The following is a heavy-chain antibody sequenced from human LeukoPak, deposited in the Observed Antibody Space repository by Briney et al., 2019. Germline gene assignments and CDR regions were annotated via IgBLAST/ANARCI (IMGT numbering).Heavy chain of an antibody. Sequence: ASVKVSCKAFGYTFTSNYMHWVRQAPGQGPEWMGVISPSGGSTTYAQSLRDRVTMTTDTSTSTIYMELRSLRSDDTAVYYCAKGRVIYYDTTGYRPDDSFDIWGQGTMVTVSS. CDR3: AKGRVIYYDTTGYRPDDSFDI. D-gene: IGHD3-22*01. V-gene: IGHV1-46*01. CDR2: ISPSGGST. CDR1: GYTFTSNY. J-gene: IGHJ3*02.